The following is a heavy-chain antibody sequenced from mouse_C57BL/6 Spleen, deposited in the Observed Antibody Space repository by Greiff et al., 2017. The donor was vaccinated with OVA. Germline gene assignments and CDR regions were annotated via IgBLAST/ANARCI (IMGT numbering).Heavy chain of an antibody. V-gene: IGHV1-26*01. D-gene: IGHD2-9*01. Sequence: EVQLQQSGPELVKPGASVKISCKASGYTFTDYYMNWVKQSHGKSLEWIGDINPNNGGTSYNQKFKGKATLTVDKSSSTAYMELRSLTSEDSAVYYCARKAPYYGYDGGFDYWGQGTTLTVSS. CDR3: ARKAPYYGYDGGFDY. CDR1: GYTFTDYY. CDR2: INPNNGGT. J-gene: IGHJ2*01.